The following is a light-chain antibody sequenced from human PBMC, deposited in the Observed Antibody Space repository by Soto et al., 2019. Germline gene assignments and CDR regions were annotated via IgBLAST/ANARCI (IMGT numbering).Light chain of an antibody. CDR1: SSDVGGYNY. V-gene: IGLV2-11*01. J-gene: IGLJ1*01. CDR3: CSYAGRYTYV. Sequence: QSALTQARSVSRSPGQSVTISCSGTSSDVGGYNYVSWYQQHPGKAPKLMIYDVSKRPSGVPDRFSGSKSGNTASLTISGLQAEDEADYYCCSYAGRYTYVFGSGTKLTVL. CDR2: DVS.